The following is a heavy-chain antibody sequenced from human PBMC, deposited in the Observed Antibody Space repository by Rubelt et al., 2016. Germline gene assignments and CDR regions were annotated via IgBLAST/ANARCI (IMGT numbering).Heavy chain of an antibody. D-gene: IGHD5-24*01. CDR2: ISAYNGNT. CDR3: ARRDGYNWDDAFDI. CDR1: GYTFTSYG. V-gene: IGHV1-18*01. J-gene: IGHJ3*02. Sequence: QVQLVQSGAEVKKPGASVKVSCKASGYTFTSYGISWARQAPGQGLEWMGWISAYNGNTNYAQKRQGRVTMTTDTSTSTAYMGLRSLRSDDTAVYYCARRDGYNWDDAFDIWGQGTMVTVSS.